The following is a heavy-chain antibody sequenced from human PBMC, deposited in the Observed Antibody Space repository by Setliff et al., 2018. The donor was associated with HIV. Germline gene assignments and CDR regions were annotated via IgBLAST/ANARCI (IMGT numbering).Heavy chain of an antibody. CDR1: GFIFNIYT. D-gene: IGHD4-4*01. J-gene: IGHJ3*02. CDR2: ISSSGTSI. CDR3: VTSRYSKGPDAFDI. Sequence: GESLKLSCAASGFIFNIYTMNWVRQSPGKGLEWVSCISSSGTSIYYADSLKGRFTISRDNAKNSLYLQMNSLRAEDTAVYYCVTSRYSKGPDAFDIWGQGTVVTVSS. V-gene: IGHV3-21*01.